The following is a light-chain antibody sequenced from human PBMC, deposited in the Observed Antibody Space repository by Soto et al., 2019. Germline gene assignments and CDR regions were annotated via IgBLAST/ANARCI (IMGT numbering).Light chain of an antibody. Sequence: NFMLTQPHSVSESPGKTVTISCTRSSGSIASNDVQWYQQRPGSAPTTVIYENNQRPSGVPDRFSGSTDGSSNSASLTISGLQTEDEADCYCQSYDSSTVVFGGGTQLTVL. CDR1: SGSIASND. J-gene: IGLJ2*01. V-gene: IGLV6-57*04. CDR3: QSYDSSTVV. CDR2: ENN.